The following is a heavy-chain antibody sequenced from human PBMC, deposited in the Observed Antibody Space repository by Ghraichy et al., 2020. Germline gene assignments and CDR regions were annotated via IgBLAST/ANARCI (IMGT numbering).Heavy chain of an antibody. CDR1: GGSFSGYY. CDR2: INHSGST. CDR3: ATGGVPKYDYVWGSYRYTLYY. Sequence: GSLRLSCAVYGGSFSGYYWSWIRQPPGKGLEWIGEINHSGSTNYNPSLKSRVTISVDTSKNQFSLKLSSVTAADTAVYYCATGGVPKYDYVWGSYRYTLYYWGQGTLVTVSS. J-gene: IGHJ4*02. D-gene: IGHD3-16*02. V-gene: IGHV4-34*01.